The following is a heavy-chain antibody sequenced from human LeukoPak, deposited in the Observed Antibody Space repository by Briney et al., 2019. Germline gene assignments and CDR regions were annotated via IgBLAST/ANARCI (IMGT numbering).Heavy chain of an antibody. CDR1: GGSISSYY. J-gene: IGHJ6*02. V-gene: IGHV4-59*01. D-gene: IGHD3-16*01. CDR3: ATGLRPQYYYYYGMDV. CDR2: IYYSGST. Sequence: SETLSLTCTVSGGSISSYYWSWIRQPPGKGLEWMGYIYYSGSTNYNPSLKSRVTISVDTSKNQFSLKLSSVTAADAAVYYCATGLRPQYYYYYGMDVWGQGTTVTVSS.